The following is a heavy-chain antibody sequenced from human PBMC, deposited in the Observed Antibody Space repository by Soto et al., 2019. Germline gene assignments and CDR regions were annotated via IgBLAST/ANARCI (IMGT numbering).Heavy chain of an antibody. CDR3: ARGPFKYDSSGYYVY. D-gene: IGHD3-22*01. CDR1: GYSFTGYY. J-gene: IGHJ1*01. CDR2: INPNSGAT. V-gene: IGHV1-2*02. Sequence: ASVKVSCKTSGYSFTGYYIHWARQAPGQGLEWMGWINPNSGATLYARKFQGRVIVSRDTSINTAFMELSSLSSDDTAVYYCARGPFKYDSSGYYVYWGEGTLVTVSS.